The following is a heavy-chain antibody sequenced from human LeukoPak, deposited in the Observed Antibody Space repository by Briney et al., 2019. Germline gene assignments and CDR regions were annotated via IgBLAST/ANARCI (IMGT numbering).Heavy chain of an antibody. CDR2: MNPINGNT. CDR1: GFTFTNYD. D-gene: IGHD3-3*01. J-gene: IGHJ5*02. CDR3: ARGHSSGVFGVVIMGLDP. V-gene: IGHV1-8*01. Sequence: GASVKVSCKATGFTFTNYDINWVRQATGQGLEWMGWMNPINGNTGYAQKFQGRVTMTRDTSISTAYMELSSLRSEDTAVYYCARGHSSGVFGVVIMGLDPWGQGTLVTVSS.